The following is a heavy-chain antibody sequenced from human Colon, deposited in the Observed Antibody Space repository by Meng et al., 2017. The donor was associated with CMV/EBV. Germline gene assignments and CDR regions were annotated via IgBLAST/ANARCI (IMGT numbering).Heavy chain of an antibody. CDR1: T. J-gene: IGHJ3*01. Sequence: TFIGVRPAPGQGLEWMGRSIPSLDLGKYAQKFQGRVTITADKSTGTVYMELSSLRSEDTAVYYCARAVGPYYDSTGDYSFDLWGQGTVVTVSS. D-gene: IGHD3-22*01. V-gene: IGHV1-69*02. CDR3: ARAVGPYYDSTGDYSFDL. CDR2: SIPSLDLG.